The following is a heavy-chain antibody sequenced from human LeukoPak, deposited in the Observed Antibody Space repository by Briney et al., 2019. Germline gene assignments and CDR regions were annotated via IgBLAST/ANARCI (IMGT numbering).Heavy chain of an antibody. CDR2: IYIDGSNT. V-gene: IGHV3-74*01. CDR3: ANMGLYESEPHYTEY. D-gene: IGHD3-22*01. J-gene: IGHJ1*01. CDR1: GLNFSNYW. Sequence: PGGSLRLSCVVSGLNFSNYWMHWVRQAPGKGLVWVSRIYIDGSNTNYADAVRGRFTTSRDNAKSTLYLQMDSLRVDDTAVYYCANMGLYESEPHYTEYWGQGTLVSVSS.